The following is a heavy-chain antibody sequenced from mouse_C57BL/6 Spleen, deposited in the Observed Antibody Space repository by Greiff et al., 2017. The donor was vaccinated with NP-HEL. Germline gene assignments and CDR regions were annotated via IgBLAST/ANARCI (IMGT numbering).Heavy chain of an antibody. J-gene: IGHJ4*01. CDR2: IDPSDSYT. D-gene: IGHD2-13*01. V-gene: IGHV1-59*01. Sequence: QVQLQQPGAELVRPGTSVKLSCKASGYTFTSYWMHWVKQRPGQGLEWIGVIDPSDSYTNYNQKFKGKATLTVDTSSSTAYMQLSSLTSEDSAVYYCARSERDGAMAYWGQGTSVTVSS. CDR1: GYTFTSYW. CDR3: ARSERDGAMAY.